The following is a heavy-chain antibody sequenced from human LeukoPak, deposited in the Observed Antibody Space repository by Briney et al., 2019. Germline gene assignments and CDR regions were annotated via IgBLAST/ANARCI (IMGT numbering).Heavy chain of an antibody. J-gene: IGHJ6*03. CDR2: ISSSSSYI. D-gene: IGHD5-24*01. Sequence: RSGGSLRLSCAASGFTFSSYSMNWVRQAPGKGLEWVSSISSSSSYIYYADSVKGRFTISRDNAKNSLYLQMNSLRAEDTAVYYCARDDRGYRPMDVWGKGTTVTVSS. CDR3: ARDDRGYRPMDV. CDR1: GFTFSSYS. V-gene: IGHV3-21*01.